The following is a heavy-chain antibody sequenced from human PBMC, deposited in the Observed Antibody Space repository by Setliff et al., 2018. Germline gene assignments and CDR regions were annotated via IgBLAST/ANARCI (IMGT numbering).Heavy chain of an antibody. Sequence: PSETLSLTCPVSGVSITYGNYYWNWIRQPAGKGLEWIGRVYTGGNIDYNPSLKSRVTISVDTSKNQIFLSLSSVTVADTAVYYCARGRPRTIGDAYYGVDVWGQGTTVTVSS. CDR2: VYTGGNI. V-gene: IGHV4-61*02. CDR3: ARGRPRTIGDAYYGVDV. D-gene: IGHD3-10*01. CDR1: GVSITYGNYY. J-gene: IGHJ6*02.